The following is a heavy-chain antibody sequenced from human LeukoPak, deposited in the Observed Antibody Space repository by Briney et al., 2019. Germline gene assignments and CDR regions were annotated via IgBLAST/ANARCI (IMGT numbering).Heavy chain of an antibody. CDR3: ARRYDSSGYYYDY. D-gene: IGHD3-22*01. V-gene: IGHV5-51*01. CDR2: IYPGDSDT. J-gene: IGHJ4*02. Sequence: GESLKISCKASGYSFTRYWIGWVRQMPGKGVEGMGIIYPGDSDTRYSPSFQGQVTISADRSISTAYLQWSSLKASDTAMYFCARRYDSSGYYYDYWGQGTLVTVSS. CDR1: GYSFTRYW.